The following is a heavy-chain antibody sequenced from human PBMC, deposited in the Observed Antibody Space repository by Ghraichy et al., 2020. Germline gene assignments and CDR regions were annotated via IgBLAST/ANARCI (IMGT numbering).Heavy chain of an antibody. CDR2: INPNSGAT. CDR3: ARASSWYNAFDY. Sequence: ASVKVSCKIGRAHVRTPVTRFELECRVQLAKKKGWINPNSGATHYARKFQGRVTLTRDTSISTAYMEVSRLRSDDTAVYYCARASSWYNAFDYWGQGTLVTVSS. V-gene: IGHV1-2*02. J-gene: IGHJ4*02. D-gene: IGHD6-13*01. CDR1: RAHVRTPV.